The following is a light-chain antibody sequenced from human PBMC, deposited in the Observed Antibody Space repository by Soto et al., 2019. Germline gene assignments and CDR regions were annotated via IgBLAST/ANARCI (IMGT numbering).Light chain of an antibody. V-gene: IGLV2-14*03. J-gene: IGLJ1*01. CDR3: YSYTSSITYV. CDR2: DVS. Sequence: QSVLTQPASVSGSPGQSITISCTGTSSDVGAYNYVSWYQQHPGKAPKLMVCDVSNRPSGVSDRFSGSKSGNTASLTISGLLAEDEADYYCYSYTSSITYVFGTGPKVTVL. CDR1: SSDVGAYNY.